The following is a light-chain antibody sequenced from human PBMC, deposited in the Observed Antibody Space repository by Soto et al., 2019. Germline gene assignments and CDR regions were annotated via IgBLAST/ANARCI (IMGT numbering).Light chain of an antibody. CDR1: QGISSW. CDR2: AAS. CDR3: QHANRYPNT. V-gene: IGKV1-12*01. Sequence: IQMTQSPSSVSASVGDRVTKTWWASQGISSWLAWYQQKPGKAPKLLIYAASSLLSGVPSRFSGSGYGTYFTLNISSRQPYDFATHYGQHANRYPNTLRPGTREEIK. J-gene: IGKJ5*01.